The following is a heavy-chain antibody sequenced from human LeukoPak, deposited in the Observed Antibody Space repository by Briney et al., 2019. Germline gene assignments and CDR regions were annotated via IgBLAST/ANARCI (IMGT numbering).Heavy chain of an antibody. CDR2: ISGSGGST. V-gene: IGHV3-23*01. CDR3: ASHTPGIAVAGTDY. J-gene: IGHJ4*02. Sequence: PPGGSLRLSCAASGFTFSSYAMSWVRQAPGKGLEWVSAISGSGGSTYYADSVKGRFTISRDNSKNTLYLQMNSLRAEDTAVYYCASHTPGIAVAGTDYWGQGTLVTVSS. D-gene: IGHD6-19*01. CDR1: GFTFSSYA.